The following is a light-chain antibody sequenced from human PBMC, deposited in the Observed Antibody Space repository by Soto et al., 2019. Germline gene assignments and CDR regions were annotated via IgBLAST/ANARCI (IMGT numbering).Light chain of an antibody. CDR2: SNN. CDR1: SSNIGSNP. V-gene: IGLV1-44*01. Sequence: QAVLTQPPSASGTPGQRVTISCSGRSSNIGSNPVNWYQHLPGTAPKLLIYSNNQRPSWVPDRFSGSKSGTSASLAISGLQSEDEADYYCAAWDDSLNGYVFGTGTKVTVL. CDR3: AAWDDSLNGYV. J-gene: IGLJ1*01.